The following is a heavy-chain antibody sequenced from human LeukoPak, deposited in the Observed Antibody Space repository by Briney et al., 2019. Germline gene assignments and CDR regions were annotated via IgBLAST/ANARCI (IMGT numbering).Heavy chain of an antibody. CDR1: GFTFSSYE. V-gene: IGHV3-48*03. CDR2: ISSSGSTI. D-gene: IGHD3-9*01. Sequence: GGSLRLSCAASGFTFSSYEMNWVRQAPGKGLEWVSYISSSGSTIYYADSVKGRLTISRDNAKNSLYLQMNSLRAEDTAVYYCARGGGILTGYYLHNWFDPWGQGTLVTVSS. CDR3: ARGGGILTGYYLHNWFDP. J-gene: IGHJ5*02.